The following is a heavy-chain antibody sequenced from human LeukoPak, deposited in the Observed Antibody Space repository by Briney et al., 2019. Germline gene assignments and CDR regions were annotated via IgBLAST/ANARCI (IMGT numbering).Heavy chain of an antibody. J-gene: IGHJ4*02. CDR3: ARGRGYSYGSPLDY. CDR2: IYYTGST. V-gene: IGHV4-59*11. D-gene: IGHD5-18*01. CDR1: RGSISSLY. Sequence: PSETLSLTCTVSRGSISSLYWSWIRQPPGKGLEWIGNIYYTGSTNYNPFLNSLVTISVDTSKNQFSLKLSSVTAADTAVYYCARGRGYSYGSPLDYWGQGTLVTVSS.